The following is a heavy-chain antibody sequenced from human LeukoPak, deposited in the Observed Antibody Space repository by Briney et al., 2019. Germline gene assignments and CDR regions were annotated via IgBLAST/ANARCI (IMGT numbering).Heavy chain of an antibody. CDR3: ASNLAYSSGWYYPAY. Sequence: GASVKVSCKASGYTFTSYDISWVRQAPGQGLEWMGWISAYNGNTNYAQKLQGRVTMTTDTSTSTAYMELRSLRSDDTAVYYCASNLAYSSGWYYPAYWGQGTLVTVSS. CDR2: ISAYNGNT. CDR1: GYTFTSYD. D-gene: IGHD6-19*01. J-gene: IGHJ4*02. V-gene: IGHV1-18*01.